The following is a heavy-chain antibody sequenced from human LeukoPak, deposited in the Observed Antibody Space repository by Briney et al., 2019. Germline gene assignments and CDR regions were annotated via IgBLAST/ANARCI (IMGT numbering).Heavy chain of an antibody. D-gene: IGHD3-16*01. J-gene: IGHJ3*01. CDR1: GGSFPGYY. CDR3: ARGKVGGIPRRRDAFHL. CDR2: INHSGST. Sequence: PSETLSPSCAVYGGSFPGYYRRCIRQPPVKGLDWIGDINHSGSTNYNPSLKSRVTISVDTSKNQFSLKLSSVTAADTAVYYCARGKVGGIPRRRDAFHLWRQGTMVTVSS. V-gene: IGHV4-34*01.